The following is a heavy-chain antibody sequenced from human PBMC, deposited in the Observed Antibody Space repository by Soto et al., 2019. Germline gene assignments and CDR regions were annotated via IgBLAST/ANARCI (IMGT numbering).Heavy chain of an antibody. CDR3: ARSGRWGYDPFDI. V-gene: IGHV3-33*01. Sequence: QVQLVESGGGVVQPGKSLRLSCAASGFTFSSYAMHWVRQAPGKGLEWVSIIWYDGSDADSVKGRFTISRDNSKNTLFLQMNSRRAVDTAVYYCARSGRWGYDPFDIWGQGTLVTVSS. J-gene: IGHJ3*02. CDR2: IWYDGS. CDR1: GFTFSSYA. D-gene: IGHD1-26*01.